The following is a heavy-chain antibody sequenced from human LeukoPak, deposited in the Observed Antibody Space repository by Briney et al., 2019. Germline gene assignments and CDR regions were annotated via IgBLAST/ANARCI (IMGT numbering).Heavy chain of an antibody. CDR1: GGSISSYY. V-gene: IGHV4-4*07. J-gene: IGHJ5*02. CDR3: ARGGDWFDP. CDR2: IYSGGST. D-gene: IGHD1-26*01. Sequence: SETLSLTCTVSGGSISSYYWSWIRQPAGKGLEWIGRIYSGGSTNYNPSLKSRITMSVDSSNNQFSLKLSSVTAADTAVYYYARGGDWFDPWGQGTLVTVSS.